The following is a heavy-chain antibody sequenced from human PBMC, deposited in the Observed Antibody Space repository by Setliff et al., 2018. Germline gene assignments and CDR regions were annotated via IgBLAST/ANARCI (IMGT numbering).Heavy chain of an antibody. CDR2: IYHSGSA. Sequence: PSETLSLTCTVSGDSISSGDYSWSWIRQPPGKGLEWIAYIYHSGSAYYNPSLKSRVTMSVDTSKNQFSLHLTSVTAADTAVYYCAREVGTSTSSDAFDAWGQGMMVTVSS. V-gene: IGHV4-30-4*08. J-gene: IGHJ3*01. CDR3: AREVGTSTSSDAFDA. CDR1: GDSISSGDYS. D-gene: IGHD1-26*01.